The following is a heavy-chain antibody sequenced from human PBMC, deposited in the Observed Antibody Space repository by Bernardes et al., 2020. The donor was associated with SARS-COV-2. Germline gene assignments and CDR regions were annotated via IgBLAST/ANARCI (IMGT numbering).Heavy chain of an antibody. V-gene: IGHV3-53*01. CDR1: GFTVSSTY. CDR2: IYSGGST. D-gene: IGHD5-18*01. CDR3: ARGGYSYGNYYYGMDV. J-gene: IGHJ6*02. Sequence: GSLKPSCAASGFTVSSTYMSWVRQAPGKGLEWVSVIYSGGSTYYADSVKGRFTISRDNSKNTLYLQMNSLRAEDTAVYYCARGGYSYGNYYYGMDVWGQGTTVTVSS.